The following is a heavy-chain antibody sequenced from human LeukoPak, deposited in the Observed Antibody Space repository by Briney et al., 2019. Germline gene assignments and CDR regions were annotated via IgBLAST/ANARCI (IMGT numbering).Heavy chain of an antibody. D-gene: IGHD3-22*01. CDR2: INPNGGST. CDR3: ARVWHHYSNYYDSSGYFSFSAIDI. Sequence: ASVKVSCKASGYTFTSHYIHWVRQAPGQGLEWMGIINPNGGSTRYGQKFQGRVTMTRDTSTSTVYMELGSLRSEDTAVYYCARVWHHYSNYYDSSGYFSFSAIDIWGQGTMVTVSS. V-gene: IGHV1-46*01. CDR1: GYTFTSHY. J-gene: IGHJ3*02.